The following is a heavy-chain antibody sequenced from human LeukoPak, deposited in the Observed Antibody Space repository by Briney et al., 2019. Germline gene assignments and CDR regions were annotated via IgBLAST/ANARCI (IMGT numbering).Heavy chain of an antibody. D-gene: IGHD3-22*01. CDR2: ISHDGSNK. V-gene: IGHV3-30-3*01. CDR1: GFTFSSYA. CDR3: ARGSYYDSSGYYSN. J-gene: IGHJ4*02. Sequence: GRSLRLSCAASGFTFSSYAMHWVRQAPGKGLEWVAVISHDGSNKYYADSVKGRFTISRDNSKNTLYLQMNSPRAEDTAVYYCARGSYYDSSGYYSNWGQGTLVTVSS.